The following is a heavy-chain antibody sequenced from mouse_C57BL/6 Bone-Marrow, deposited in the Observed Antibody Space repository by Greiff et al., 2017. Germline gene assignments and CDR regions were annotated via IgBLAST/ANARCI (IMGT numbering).Heavy chain of an antibody. V-gene: IGHV5-9-1*02. Sequence: EVHLVESGEGLVKPGGSLKLSCAASGFTFSSYAMSWVRQTPEKRLEWVAYISSGGDYIYYADTVKGRFTISRDNARNTLYLQMSSLKSEDTAMYYCTRDPYYGKPEGFAYWGQGTLVTVSA. CDR1: GFTFSSYA. J-gene: IGHJ3*01. CDR2: ISSGGDYI. D-gene: IGHD2-10*01. CDR3: TRDPYYGKPEGFAY.